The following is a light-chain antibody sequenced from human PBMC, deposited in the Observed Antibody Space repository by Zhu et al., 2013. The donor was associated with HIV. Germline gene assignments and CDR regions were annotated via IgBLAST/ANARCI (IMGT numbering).Light chain of an antibody. V-gene: IGLV2-14*01. CDR1: RSDVGGYNY. CDR3: SSYTSSTTLL. CDR2: EVS. J-gene: IGLJ2*01. Sequence: QSALTQPPSASGSPGQSVTISCTGTRSDVGGYNYVSWYQQHPGKAPKLMIYEVSNRPSGVSNRFSGSKSGNTASLTISGLQADDEADYYCSSYTSSTTLLFGGGTKLSVL.